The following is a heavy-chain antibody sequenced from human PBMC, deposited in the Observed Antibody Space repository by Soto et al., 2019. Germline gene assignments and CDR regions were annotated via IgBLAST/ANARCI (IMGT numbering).Heavy chain of an antibody. CDR2: INPSGGST. CDR3: ARGGHYYDSVSGWFDP. Sequence: QVQLVQSGAEVKMPGASVKVSCKASGYTFTSYYMHWVRQAPGQGLEWMGIINPSGGSTSYPQKFQGRVTMTRDTSTSTVYMELSSLRSEDTAVYYCARGGHYYDSVSGWFDPWGQGPLVTVSS. V-gene: IGHV1-46*01. J-gene: IGHJ5*02. D-gene: IGHD3-22*01. CDR1: GYTFTSYY.